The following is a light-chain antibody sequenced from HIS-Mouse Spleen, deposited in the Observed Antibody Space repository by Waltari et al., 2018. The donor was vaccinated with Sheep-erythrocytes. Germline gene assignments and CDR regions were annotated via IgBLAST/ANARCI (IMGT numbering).Light chain of an antibody. CDR3: QQYNNWMYT. V-gene: IGKV3-15*01. CDR1: QSVSSN. J-gene: IGKJ2*01. Sequence: EIVMTQSPATQSVSPVERATLPCRASQSVSSNLAWYQQKPGQAPRLLIYGASTRVTGIPARFSGSGSGTEFTLTISSMQSEDFAVYYCQQYNNWMYTFGQGTKLEIK. CDR2: GAS.